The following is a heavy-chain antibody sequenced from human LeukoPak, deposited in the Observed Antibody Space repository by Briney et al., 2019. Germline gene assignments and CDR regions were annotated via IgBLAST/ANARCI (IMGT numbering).Heavy chain of an antibody. D-gene: IGHD6-25*01. CDR3: ARPRGYYFDY. Sequence: ASVRVSCEASGYSFTNYYMHWVRQAPGEGLEWMGMINPSGGSTTYAQKFQGRVTMTRDMSTSTVYMELSSLTSEDTAVYYCARPRGYYFDYWGQGTLVTVSS. CDR2: INPSGGST. CDR1: GYSFTNYY. J-gene: IGHJ4*02. V-gene: IGHV1-46*01.